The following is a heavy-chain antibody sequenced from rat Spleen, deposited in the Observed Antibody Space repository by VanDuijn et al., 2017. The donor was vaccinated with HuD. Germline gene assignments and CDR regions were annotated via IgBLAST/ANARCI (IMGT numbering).Heavy chain of an antibody. CDR3: ARHGYTTDYLNWFAY. CDR2: ISYDGGST. D-gene: IGHD1-6*01. J-gene: IGHJ3*01. V-gene: IGHV5-31*01. Sequence: EVRLVESGGGLVQPGRSLKLSCAASGFTFNNHWMSWIRQAPGKGLEWVASISYDGGSTYYRDSVKGRFTISRENAKDILYLQMDSLRSEDTATYYCARHGYTTDYLNWFAYWGQGTLVTVSS. CDR1: GFTFNNHW.